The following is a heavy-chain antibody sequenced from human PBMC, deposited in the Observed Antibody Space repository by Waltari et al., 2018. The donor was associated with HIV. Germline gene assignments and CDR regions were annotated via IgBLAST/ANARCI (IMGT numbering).Heavy chain of an antibody. CDR1: GFPFSSSW. D-gene: IGHD6-13*01. V-gene: IGHV3-7*01. Sequence: EVWLVESGGGLVQPGGSLRLSCAASGFPFSSSWMTWVRQAPGKGLEGVANIKEDGSEIHYVDSVKGRFTISRDNAKNSLYLQMNSLRAEDTAVYYCARRQQLTDWGQGTLVTVSS. CDR3: ARRQQLTD. CDR2: IKEDGSEI. J-gene: IGHJ4*02.